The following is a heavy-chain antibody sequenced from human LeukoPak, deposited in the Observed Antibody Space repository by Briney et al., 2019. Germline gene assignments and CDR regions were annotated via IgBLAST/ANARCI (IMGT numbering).Heavy chain of an antibody. CDR3: ARASKIGDCGY. J-gene: IGHJ4*02. V-gene: IGHV4-61*09. Sequence: SETLSLTCTVPGGAINAGSHYWSWIRQPAGKGLEWVGHIYTSGRTNYNPSLMSRVTISVDTSKNQFSLKLRSVTAADTAVYYCARASKIGDCGYWGQGTLVIVSS. D-gene: IGHD2-21*02. CDR1: GGAINAGSHY. CDR2: IYTSGRT.